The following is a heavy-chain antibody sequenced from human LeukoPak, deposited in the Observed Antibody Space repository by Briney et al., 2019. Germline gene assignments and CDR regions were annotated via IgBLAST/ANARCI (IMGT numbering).Heavy chain of an antibody. CDR3: ARDYVRMSTIRDFGS. CDR2: IIAYNGDT. D-gene: IGHD5-24*01. Sequence: ASVKVSCKATGYTVTSHGFSWARKPPGPGLELVGCIIAYNGDTSYAQKFQGRVTMTTDTSTSTVYMELRSVRSDDTAVYYCARDYVRMSTIRDFGSWGQGTLVTVSS. V-gene: IGHV1-18*01. CDR1: GYTVTSHG. J-gene: IGHJ4*02.